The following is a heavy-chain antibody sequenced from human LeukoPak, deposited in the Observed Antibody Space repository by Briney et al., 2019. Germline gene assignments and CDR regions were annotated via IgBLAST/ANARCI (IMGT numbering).Heavy chain of an antibody. V-gene: IGHV4-39*01. CDR1: GGSISSSSYY. J-gene: IGHJ6*03. Sequence: PSETLSLTCTVSGGSISSSSYYWGWIRQPPGKGLEWIGSIYYSGSTYYNPSLKSRVTISVDTSKNQFSLKLSSVTAADTAVYYCARQEGGYYGSGSYYPDYYYYYMDVWGKGTTVTVSS. CDR3: ARQEGGYYGSGSYYPDYYYYYMDV. D-gene: IGHD3-10*01. CDR2: IYYSGST.